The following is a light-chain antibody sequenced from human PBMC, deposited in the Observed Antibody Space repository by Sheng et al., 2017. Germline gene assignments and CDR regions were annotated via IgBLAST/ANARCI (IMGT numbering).Light chain of an antibody. CDR1: SSNIGADYD. V-gene: IGLV1-40*01. CDR2: GMN. J-gene: IGLJ3*02. Sequence: QSVLTQPPSVSGVLGQRVTISCTGSSSNIGADYDVHWYQFLPGTAPKLLVYGMNNRPAGVPDRFSASTSGTSASLAISGLRSEDEADYYCAVWDDSLSGRVFGGGTKLTVL. CDR3: AVWDDSLSGRV.